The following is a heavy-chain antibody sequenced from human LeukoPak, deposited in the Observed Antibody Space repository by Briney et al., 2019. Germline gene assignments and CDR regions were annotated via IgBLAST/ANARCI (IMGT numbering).Heavy chain of an antibody. CDR1: GFTFSSYS. V-gene: IGHV3-48*04. Sequence: GGSLRLSCAASGFTFSSYSMNWVRQAPGKGLEWVSYISSSSSTIYYADSVKGRFTISRDNAKNSLYLQMNSLRAEDTAVYYCARDRGGYSGYNWFDPWGQGTLVTVSS. CDR2: ISSSSSTI. CDR3: ARDRGGYSGYNWFDP. D-gene: IGHD3-22*01. J-gene: IGHJ5*02.